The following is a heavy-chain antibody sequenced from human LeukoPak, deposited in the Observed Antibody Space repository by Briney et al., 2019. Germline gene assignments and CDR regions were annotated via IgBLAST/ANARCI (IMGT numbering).Heavy chain of an antibody. J-gene: IGHJ3*02. CDR1: GGSISSSSYY. CDR3: ASLQPDALDI. Sequence: SETLSLTCTVSGGSISSSSYYWGWIRQPPGKGLEWIGSIYYSGSTYYNPSLKSRVTISVDTSKNRFSLKLSSVTAADTAVYYCASLQPDALDIWGQGTMVTVSS. V-gene: IGHV4-39*01. CDR2: IYYSGST. D-gene: IGHD1-1*01.